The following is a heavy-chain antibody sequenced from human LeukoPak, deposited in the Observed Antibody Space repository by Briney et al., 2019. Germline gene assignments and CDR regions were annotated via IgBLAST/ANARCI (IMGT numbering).Heavy chain of an antibody. V-gene: IGHV4-59*01. Sequence: SETLSLTCTVSGGSISSYYWSWIRQPPGKGLEWIGYIYYSGSTNYNPSLKGRVTISVGTYKNQFAQELSSVTAPDTAVYYCARASMVRGVTANYYYFYGMDVWGQGTTVTVSS. D-gene: IGHD3-10*01. J-gene: IGHJ6*02. CDR1: GGSISSYY. CDR2: IYYSGST. CDR3: ARASMVRGVTANYYYFYGMDV.